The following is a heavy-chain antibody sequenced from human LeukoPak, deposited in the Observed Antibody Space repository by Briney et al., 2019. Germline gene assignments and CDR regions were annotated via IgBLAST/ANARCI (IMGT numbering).Heavy chain of an antibody. Sequence: GGSLRLSCAASGFTFSDYYMAWIRQAPGKGLEWISYISTRGSAVYYADSVKGRFTMSRDNAKNSLYLQMNSLRAEDTAVYYCARRAPFYYNSWSPTHDYGMDVWGQGTTVTVSS. V-gene: IGHV3-11*01. CDR1: GFTFSDYY. CDR3: ARRAPFYYNSWSPTHDYGMDV. CDR2: ISTRGSAV. J-gene: IGHJ6*02. D-gene: IGHD3-10*01.